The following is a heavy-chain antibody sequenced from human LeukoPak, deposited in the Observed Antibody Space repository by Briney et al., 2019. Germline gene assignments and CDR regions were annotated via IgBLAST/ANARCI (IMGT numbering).Heavy chain of an antibody. D-gene: IGHD2-15*01. CDR1: GGSISSSSYY. Sequence: PSETLSLTCTVSGGSISSSSYYWGWIRQPPGKGLEWIGSIYYSGSTYYNPSLKSRVTISVDTSKNQFSLKLSSVTAADTAVYYCARRDCSGGSWCWFDPWGQGTLVTVSS. CDR2: IYYSGST. V-gene: IGHV4-39*01. J-gene: IGHJ5*02. CDR3: ARRDCSGGSWCWFDP.